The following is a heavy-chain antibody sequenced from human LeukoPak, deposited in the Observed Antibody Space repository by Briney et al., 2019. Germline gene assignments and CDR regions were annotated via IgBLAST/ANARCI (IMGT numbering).Heavy chain of an antibody. CDR1: GFTFSSYG. V-gene: IGHV3-30*18. D-gene: IGHD2-15*01. J-gene: IGHJ4*02. Sequence: GGSLRLSCAASGFTFSSYGMHWVRQAPGKGLEWVAVISSDGSNKYYADSVKGRFTISRDSSKNTLYLQMNSLRAEDTAVYYCAKDRVGLLYYFDYWGQGTLVTVSS. CDR3: AKDRVGLLYYFDY. CDR2: ISSDGSNK.